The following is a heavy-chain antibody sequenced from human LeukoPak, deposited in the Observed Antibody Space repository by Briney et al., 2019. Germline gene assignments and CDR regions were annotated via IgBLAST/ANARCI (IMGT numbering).Heavy chain of an antibody. D-gene: IGHD3-22*01. CDR2: ITSSSSYI. CDR1: GFTFSSYT. Sequence: PGGSLRLSCAASGFTFSSYTMNWVRQAPGKGLDWVSSITSSSSYIYYADSVRGRFTISRDNAKNSLSLQMNSLRAEDTAVYYCEGVREDYYDTSGYYSDYWGQGALVTVSS. J-gene: IGHJ4*02. V-gene: IGHV3-21*01. CDR3: EGVREDYYDTSGYYSDY.